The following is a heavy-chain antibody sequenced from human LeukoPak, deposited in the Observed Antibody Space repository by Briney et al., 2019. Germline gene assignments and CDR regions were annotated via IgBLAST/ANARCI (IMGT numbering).Heavy chain of an antibody. Sequence: TGGSLRLSCAASGFTFSSHAMNWVRQAPGKGLEWVSVISAGGGSTYYADSVKGRFTISRDNSKNTLYLQMNSLRAEDTAVYYCAKDKTSSGHNWFDPWGQGTLVTVSS. CDR3: AKDKTSSGHNWFDP. V-gene: IGHV3-23*01. CDR1: GFTFSSHA. CDR2: ISAGGGST. D-gene: IGHD3-10*01. J-gene: IGHJ5*02.